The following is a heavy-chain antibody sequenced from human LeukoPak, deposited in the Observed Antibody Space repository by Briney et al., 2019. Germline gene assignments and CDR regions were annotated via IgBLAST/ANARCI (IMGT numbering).Heavy chain of an antibody. J-gene: IGHJ4*02. CDR1: GFTFGTYT. Sequence: GSLRLSCAASGFTFGTYTMNWDRQAPGKGLERVSSISISSTYRYYADSVKGRSTMSRDNAKNSLFLQMNSLRAEDTAVYYCARDQPDTAFDYWGQGTLVTVSS. CDR3: ARDQPDTAFDY. V-gene: IGHV3-21*01. CDR2: ISISSTYR. D-gene: IGHD5-18*01.